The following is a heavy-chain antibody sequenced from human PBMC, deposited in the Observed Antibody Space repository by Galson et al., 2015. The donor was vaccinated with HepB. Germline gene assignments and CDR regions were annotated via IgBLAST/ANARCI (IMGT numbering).Heavy chain of an antibody. Sequence: SLRLSCAASGFTFSSYSMNWVRQAPGKGLEWVSYITSRSSPIYYADSVKGRFTISRDNAMNSLYLQMNNLRDEDTAVYFCARGREWAFDYWGQGTLVTVSS. CDR3: ARGREWAFDY. CDR1: GFTFSSYS. V-gene: IGHV3-48*02. CDR2: ITSRSSPI. D-gene: IGHD3-3*01. J-gene: IGHJ4*02.